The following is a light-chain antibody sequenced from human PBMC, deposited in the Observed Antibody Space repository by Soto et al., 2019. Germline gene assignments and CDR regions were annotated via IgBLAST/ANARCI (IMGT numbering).Light chain of an antibody. CDR1: SSDVGGYNY. V-gene: IGLV2-14*01. CDR2: EVS. J-gene: IGLJ3*02. Sequence: QSALTQPASVSGSPGQSITISCTGTSSDVGGYNYVSWYQHHPDKAPKLIIYEVSNRPSGVSNRFSGSKSGNVASLTISGLQADDEADYYCTSYTDTKTGVFGGGTQLTVL. CDR3: TSYTDTKTGV.